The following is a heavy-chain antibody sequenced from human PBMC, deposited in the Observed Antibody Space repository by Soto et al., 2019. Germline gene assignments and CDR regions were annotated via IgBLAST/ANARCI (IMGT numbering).Heavy chain of an antibody. D-gene: IGHD3-22*01. CDR3: ARDGYYYDSSGDSDDAFDI. CDR1: GGSISSYD. Sequence: SETLSLTCTVSGGSISSYDWSWIRQPPGEGLEWSGYIYYSGSTNYNPSLKSRVTISVDTSKNQLSLKLSSVTAADTAVYYCARDGYYYDSSGDSDDAFDIWGQGTMVNVSS. V-gene: IGHV4-59*01. CDR2: IYYSGST. J-gene: IGHJ3*02.